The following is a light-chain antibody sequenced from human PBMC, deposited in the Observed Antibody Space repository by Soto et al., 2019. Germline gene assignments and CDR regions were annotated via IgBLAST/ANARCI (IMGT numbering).Light chain of an antibody. CDR3: QSYDSSLGYV. V-gene: IGLV1-40*01. J-gene: IGLJ1*01. Sequence: QSVLTQPPSVSGAPGQRVTMSCTGSSSNIGAGYHVHWYRQLPGTAPKLLIYTNRYRPSGVPDRFSGSRSGTSASLAISGLQAEDEADYYCQSYDSSLGYVFGTGTKLTVL. CDR1: SSNIGAGYH. CDR2: TNR.